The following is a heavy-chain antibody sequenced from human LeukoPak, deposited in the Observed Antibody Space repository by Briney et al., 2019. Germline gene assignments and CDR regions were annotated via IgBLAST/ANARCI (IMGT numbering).Heavy chain of an antibody. CDR3: ARVAYYDFWSGYYRVLNYYYYYMDV. J-gene: IGHJ6*03. Sequence: GASVKVSCKASGYTFTSYGISWVRQAPGQGLEWMGWISAYNGNTNYAQKLQGRGTMTTDTSTSTAYMELRSLRSDDAAVYYCARVAYYDFWSGYYRVLNYYYYYMDVWGKGTTVTVSS. CDR1: GYTFTSYG. CDR2: ISAYNGNT. V-gene: IGHV1-18*01. D-gene: IGHD3-3*01.